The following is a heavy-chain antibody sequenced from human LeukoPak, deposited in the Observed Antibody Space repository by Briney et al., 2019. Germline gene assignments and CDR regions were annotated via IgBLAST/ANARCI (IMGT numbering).Heavy chain of an antibody. V-gene: IGHV4-61*02. CDR3: ARDRGNGDYGDYFDS. CDR2: IHTSSRV. CDR1: GDSITRGTYY. Sequence: SSQTLSLTCTVSGDSITRGTYYWNWIRQPAGKGLEWIGRIHTSSRVNYNPSLKSRVTISIDTSRNLVSLRLTSVTAADAAVYYCARDRGNGDYGDYFDSWGQGTLVSASS. J-gene: IGHJ4*02. D-gene: IGHD4-17*01.